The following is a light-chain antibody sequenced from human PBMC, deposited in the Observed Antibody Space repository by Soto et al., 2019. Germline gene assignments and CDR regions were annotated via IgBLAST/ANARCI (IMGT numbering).Light chain of an antibody. J-gene: IGLJ1*01. V-gene: IGLV2-14*03. CDR1: SSDVGGYNY. Sequence: QSVLTQPASVSGSPGQSITISCTGTSSDVGGYNYVSWYQHHPGKAPKLMIYDVSNRPSGVSNRFSGSKSGNTASLTISGLQPEDEADYYCSAYTSSSTLLYVFGTGTKVTVL. CDR2: DVS. CDR3: SAYTSSSTLLYV.